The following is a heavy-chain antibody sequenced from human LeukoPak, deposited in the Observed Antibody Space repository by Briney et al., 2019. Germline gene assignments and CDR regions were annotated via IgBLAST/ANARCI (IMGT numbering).Heavy chain of an antibody. CDR2: INHSGST. J-gene: IGHJ6*03. Sequence: SETLSLTCAVYGGSFSGYYWSWIRQPPGKGLEWIGEINHSGSTNNNPSLKSRVTISVDTSKNQFSLKLSSVTAADTAVYYCARAVVVAATFTIYYYYYYMDVWGKGTTVTVSS. CDR1: GGSFSGYY. CDR3: ARAVVVAATFTIYYYYYYMDV. D-gene: IGHD2-15*01. V-gene: IGHV4-34*01.